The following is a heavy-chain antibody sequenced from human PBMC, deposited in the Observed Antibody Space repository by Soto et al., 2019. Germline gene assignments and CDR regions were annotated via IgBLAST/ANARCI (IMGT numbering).Heavy chain of an antibody. CDR3: AKESIAHFGY. J-gene: IGHJ4*02. CDR1: GFTFSSYS. D-gene: IGHD3-16*02. V-gene: IGHV3-48*04. Sequence: PGGSLRLSCAASGFTFSSYSMNWVRQAPGKGLEWVSYISSSSSTIYYADSVKGRFTISRDNTKNSLYLKMNSLRAEDTAVYYWAKESIAHFGYWGQGTLGTVSS. CDR2: ISSSSSTI.